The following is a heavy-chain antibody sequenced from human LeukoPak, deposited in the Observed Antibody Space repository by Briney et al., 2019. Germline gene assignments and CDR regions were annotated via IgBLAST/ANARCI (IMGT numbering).Heavy chain of an antibody. D-gene: IGHD5-18*01. CDR3: ARADSGHIRGGVDTAMVTTRLFDY. CDR2: IKQDGSEK. Sequence: PGGSLRLSCAASGFTFSSYWMSWVRQAPGKGLEWVANIKQDGSEKYYVDSVKGRFTISRDNAKNSLYLQMNSLRAEDTAVYYCARADSGHIRGGVDTAMVTTRLFDYWGQGTLVTVSS. J-gene: IGHJ4*02. CDR1: GFTFSSYW. V-gene: IGHV3-7*01.